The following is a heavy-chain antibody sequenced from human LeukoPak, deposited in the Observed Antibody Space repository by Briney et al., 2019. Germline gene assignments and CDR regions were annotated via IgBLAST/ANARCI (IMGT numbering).Heavy chain of an antibody. V-gene: IGHV3-33*01. CDR3: ARDRGWGCSYCCY. CDR1: GFTVSRDR. D-gene: IGHD2-15*01. J-gene: IGHJ4*03. CDR2: IWFDGSNK. Sequence: QAGRSLLLYCSSSGFTVSRDRMRWARQAPGKGLEWGAVIWFDGSNKYYADSVKGRFTISRDNSKNTLYLQMNSLRAEDTAVYYCARDRGWGCSYCCYWGPVTLVTVSS.